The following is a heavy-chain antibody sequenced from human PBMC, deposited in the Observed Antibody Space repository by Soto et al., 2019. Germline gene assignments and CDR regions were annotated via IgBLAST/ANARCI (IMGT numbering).Heavy chain of an antibody. CDR3: ARMYCYDSSGSAPDY. Sequence: GGSLRLSCAASGFTFSSYGMHWVRQAPGKGLEWVAVIWYDGSNKYYADSVKGRFTISRDNSKNTLYLQMNSLRAEDTAVYYCARMYCYDSSGSAPDYWGQGTLVTVSS. CDR1: GFTFSSYG. D-gene: IGHD3-22*01. CDR2: IWYDGSNK. J-gene: IGHJ4*02. V-gene: IGHV3-33*01.